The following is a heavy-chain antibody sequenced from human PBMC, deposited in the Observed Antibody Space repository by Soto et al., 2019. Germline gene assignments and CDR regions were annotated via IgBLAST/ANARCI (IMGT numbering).Heavy chain of an antibody. CDR1: GFNFNSYT. J-gene: IGHJ6*02. CDR3: ARDCSGGSCYPGMDV. V-gene: IGHV3-21*01. CDR2: ISSSGYI. Sequence: GSLRLSCAASGFNFNSYTINWVRQAPGKRLEWLSSISSSGYIFSTDSVRGRFTISRDNAKNSVYLQINSLRAEDTAVYFCARDCSGGSCYPGMDVWGQGPTVTVSS. D-gene: IGHD2-15*01.